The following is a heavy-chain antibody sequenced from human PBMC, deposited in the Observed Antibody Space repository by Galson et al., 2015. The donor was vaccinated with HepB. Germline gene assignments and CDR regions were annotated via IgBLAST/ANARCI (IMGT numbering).Heavy chain of an antibody. CDR1: GYTFTGYY. CDR3: ARVQWLDDFDY. Sequence: SVKVSCKASGYTFTGYYMHWVRQAPGQGLEWMGWINPNSGDTNYAQKFQGRVTMARDTSITTAYMELSRLRSDDTAVYYCARVQWLDDFDYWGQGTLVTVSS. V-gene: IGHV1-2*02. J-gene: IGHJ4*02. CDR2: INPNSGDT. D-gene: IGHD6-19*01.